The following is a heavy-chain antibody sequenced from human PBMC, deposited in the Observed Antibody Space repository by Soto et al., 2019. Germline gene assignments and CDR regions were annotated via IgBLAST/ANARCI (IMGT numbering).Heavy chain of an antibody. V-gene: IGHV1-18*01. CDR2: ISAYNGNT. J-gene: IGHJ4*02. Sequence: ASVKVSCKASGYTFTSYGISWVRQAPGQGLERMGWISAYNGNTNYAQKLQGRVTMTTDTSTSTAYMELRSLRSYDTAVYYCARETPTVGAYWVQGTLVTVSS. CDR1: GYTFTSYG. D-gene: IGHD4-17*01. CDR3: ARETPTVGAY.